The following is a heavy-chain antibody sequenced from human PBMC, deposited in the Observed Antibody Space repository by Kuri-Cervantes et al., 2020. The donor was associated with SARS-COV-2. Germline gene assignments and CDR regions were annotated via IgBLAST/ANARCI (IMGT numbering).Heavy chain of an antibody. Sequence: SQTLSLTCAVYGGSFSGYYWSWIRQPPGKGLEWIGEINHSESTNYNPSLKSRVTISVDTSKNQFSLKLSSVTAADTAVYYCARGRDYYDSSGYPDSEYFQHWGQGTLVTVSS. CDR2: INHSEST. CDR1: GGSFSGYY. D-gene: IGHD3-22*01. J-gene: IGHJ1*01. V-gene: IGHV4-34*01. CDR3: ARGRDYYDSSGYPDSEYFQH.